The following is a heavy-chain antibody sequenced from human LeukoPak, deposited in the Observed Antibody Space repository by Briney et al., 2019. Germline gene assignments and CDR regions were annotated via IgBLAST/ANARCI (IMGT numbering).Heavy chain of an antibody. V-gene: IGHV3-23*01. CDR3: AKSPVSSCRGSFCYPFDY. Sequence: GGSLRLSCAGSGFTFSTYAMSWVRQIPGKRLEWVSAISGSDDGTYYADSVKGRFTISRDNSRNTLYLQMNTLRAEDTAVYFCAKSPVSSCRGSFCYPFDYWGQGNLVTVSS. J-gene: IGHJ4*02. CDR2: ISGSDDGT. CDR1: GFTFSTYA. D-gene: IGHD2-15*01.